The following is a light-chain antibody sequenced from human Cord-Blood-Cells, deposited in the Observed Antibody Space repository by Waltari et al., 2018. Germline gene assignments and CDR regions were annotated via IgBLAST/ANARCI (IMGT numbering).Light chain of an antibody. Sequence: QSALTQPASVSGSPGQSITISCTGTSSDVGGYNYVSWYQQHPGKAPKLMIYDVSKRPSGVSNRFSGSKSGNTGSLTISGLQAEDEADYDCSSYTSSSTFGVFGGETKLTVL. J-gene: IGLJ2*01. V-gene: IGLV2-14*01. CDR2: DVS. CDR3: SSYTSSSTFGV. CDR1: SSDVGGYNY.